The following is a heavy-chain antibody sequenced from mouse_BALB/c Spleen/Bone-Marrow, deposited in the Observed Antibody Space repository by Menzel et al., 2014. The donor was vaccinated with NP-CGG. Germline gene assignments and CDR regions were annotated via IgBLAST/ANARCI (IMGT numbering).Heavy chain of an antibody. V-gene: IGHV7-3*02. CDR3: ARDTLMYFDV. J-gene: IGHJ1*01. CDR1: GFTFTDYY. Sequence: EVKLVESGGGLVQPGGSLRLSCATSGFTFTDYYMIWVRQPPGKALEWLGFIRNKADGYTTEYCASVKGRFTISRDNSQSILYLQMNTLRAEDSATYYCARDTLMYFDVWGAGTTVTVSS. CDR2: IRNKADGYTT.